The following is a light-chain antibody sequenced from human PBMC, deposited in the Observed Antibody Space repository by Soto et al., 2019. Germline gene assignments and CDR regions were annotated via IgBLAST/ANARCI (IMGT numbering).Light chain of an antibody. CDR1: QSISSW. J-gene: IGKJ4*01. CDR3: QQWLT. CDR2: KAS. Sequence: DIQMTQSPSTLSASVGDRVTITCRASQSISSWLAWYQQKPGKAPKLLIYKASSLESGVPSRFSGSGSGTEFTLTISGLQPDDFSTYYCQQWLTFGGGTKVEIK. V-gene: IGKV1-5*03.